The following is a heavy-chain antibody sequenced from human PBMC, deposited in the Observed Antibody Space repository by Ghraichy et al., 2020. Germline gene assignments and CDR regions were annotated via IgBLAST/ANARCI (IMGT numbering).Heavy chain of an antibody. D-gene: IGHD2-21*01. CDR1: GDSIGSSDKY. V-gene: IGHV4-30-4*01. CDR2: IYYSGST. CDR3: ARDSDGYSHFDY. J-gene: IGHJ4*02. Sequence: SETLSLTCTVSGDSIGSSDKYWTWIRQSPGKGLEWIGYIYYSGSTYYNPSLRSRVTITVDTSKNPFSLELSSVTAADTAVYFWARDSDGYSHFDYWGQGTLFTVSS.